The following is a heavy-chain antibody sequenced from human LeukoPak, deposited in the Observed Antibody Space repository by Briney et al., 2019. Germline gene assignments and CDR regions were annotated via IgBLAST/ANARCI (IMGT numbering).Heavy chain of an antibody. CDR3: AADRYDSSGYYHFDY. Sequence: SVKVSCKASGFTFTSSAVQWVRQARGQRLEWIGWIVVGSGNTNYAQKFQERVTITRDMSTSTAYMELSSLRSEDTAVYYCAADRYDSSGYYHFDYWGQGTLVTVSS. J-gene: IGHJ4*02. CDR1: GFTFTSSA. V-gene: IGHV1-58*01. D-gene: IGHD3-22*01. CDR2: IVVGSGNT.